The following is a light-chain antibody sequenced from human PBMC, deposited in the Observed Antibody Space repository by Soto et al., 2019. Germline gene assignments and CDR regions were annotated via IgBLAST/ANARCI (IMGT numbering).Light chain of an antibody. CDR1: QSVSSY. CDR2: DAS. Sequence: VWTQSPDTLSLSPGERATLSCRASQSVSSYLAWYQQKPGQAPRLLIYDASNRATGIPARFSGSGSGTYFILTISSLQSEDFAVYYCQQYNKWPPWTSGQG. CDR3: QQYNKWPPWT. V-gene: IGKV3-11*01. J-gene: IGKJ1*01.